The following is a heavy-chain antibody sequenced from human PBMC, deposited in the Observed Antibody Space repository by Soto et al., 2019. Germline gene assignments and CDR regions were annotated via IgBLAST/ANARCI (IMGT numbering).Heavy chain of an antibody. CDR3: TASPY. J-gene: IGHJ4*02. Sequence: GGSLRLSCVGSGFTFSAAAIHWVRQAPGQGLEWVGRIRSKTNNYVTAFSASVEGRFTLSRDDSRNTTYLVMQSLRVEDTAVYFCTASPYWGQGTLVTVSS. CDR1: GFTFSAAA. CDR2: IRSKTNNYVT. V-gene: IGHV3-73*01.